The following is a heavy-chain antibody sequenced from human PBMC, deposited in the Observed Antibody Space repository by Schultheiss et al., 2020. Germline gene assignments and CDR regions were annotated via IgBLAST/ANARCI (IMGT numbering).Heavy chain of an antibody. CDR3: ARDSVGLYTVTTGYLEY. V-gene: IGHV3-33*08. Sequence: GGSLRLSCAASGFTFSSYGMHWVRQAPGKGLEWVAVIWYDGSNKYYADSVKGRFTISRDNSKNTLYLQMNSLRAEDTAVYYCARDSVGLYTVTTGYLEYWGQGTLVTVSS. CDR1: GFTFSSYG. CDR2: IWYDGSNK. D-gene: IGHD4-17*01. J-gene: IGHJ4*02.